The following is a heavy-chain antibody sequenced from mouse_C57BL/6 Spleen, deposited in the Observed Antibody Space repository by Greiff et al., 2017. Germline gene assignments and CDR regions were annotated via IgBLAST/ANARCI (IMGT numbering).Heavy chain of an antibody. CDR1: GYTFTSYW. V-gene: IGHV1-74*01. Sequence: QVQLQQPGAELVKPGASVKVSCKASGYTFTSYWMHWVKQRPGQGLEWIGRIHPSDSDTNYNQKFKGKATLTVDKSSSTAYMQLSILTSEDSAVYYCAIGYYGSSLYYFDYWGQGTTLTVSS. CDR2: IHPSDSDT. D-gene: IGHD1-1*01. CDR3: AIGYYGSSLYYFDY. J-gene: IGHJ2*01.